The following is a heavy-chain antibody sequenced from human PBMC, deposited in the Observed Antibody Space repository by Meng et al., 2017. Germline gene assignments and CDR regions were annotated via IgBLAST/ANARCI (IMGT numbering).Heavy chain of an antibody. CDR1: GFTFSRYA. CDR2: ISYDGSDK. D-gene: IGHD2-15*01. CDR3: AKVVVVAANWFDP. J-gene: IGHJ5*02. V-gene: IGHV3-30*07. Sequence: GESLKISCAASGFTFSRYAMHWVRQAPGKGLEWVALISYDGSDKYYADSVEGRFTISRDNSKNTLYLQMNSLRAEDTAVYYCAKVVVVAANWFDPWGQGTLVTVSS.